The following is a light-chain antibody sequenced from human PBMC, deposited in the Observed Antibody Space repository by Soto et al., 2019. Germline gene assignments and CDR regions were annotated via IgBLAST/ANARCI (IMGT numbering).Light chain of an antibody. CDR1: QDIATW. CDR2: AAS. V-gene: IGKV1-12*01. CDR3: LQDYDYPRT. Sequence: DIQVTQSPSSVSSSVGDIFTITCRASQDIATWLAWYQQKPGKAPKLLIYAASSLQSGVPSRFSGSGSGTEFTLTISSLQPEDFATYYCLQDYDYPRTFGQGTKVDIK. J-gene: IGKJ1*01.